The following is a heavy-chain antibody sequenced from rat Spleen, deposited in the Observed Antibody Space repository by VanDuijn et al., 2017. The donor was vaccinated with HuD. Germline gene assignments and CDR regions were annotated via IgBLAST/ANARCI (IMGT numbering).Heavy chain of an antibody. CDR3: ATLMDA. V-gene: IGHV3-4*01. Sequence: EIQLQESGPGLVKPSQSLSLTCSVTGYTITSGYDWSWIRKFPGNKMEWMGYISYSGSTNYNPSLKSRISITRDTSKNQFFLQLNSVTTEDTATYYCATLMDAWGQGASVTVSS. J-gene: IGHJ4*01. CDR2: ISYSGST. CDR1: GYTITSGY.